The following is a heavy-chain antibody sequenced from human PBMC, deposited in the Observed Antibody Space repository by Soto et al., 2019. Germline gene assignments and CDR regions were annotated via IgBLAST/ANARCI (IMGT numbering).Heavy chain of an antibody. Sequence: QVQLVESGGGLVKPGGSLRLSCAASGFTFSDYYMSWIRQAPGKGLESLSYISGSSSDTNYADSVSGRFTISRDNAKNSLYLQMNSLRAEDKAKYHCATGPRRLSDWGQGTLVIVSS. D-gene: IGHD3-3*01. V-gene: IGHV3-11*05. CDR2: ISGSSSDT. CDR3: ATGPRRLSD. CDR1: GFTFSDYY. J-gene: IGHJ4*02.